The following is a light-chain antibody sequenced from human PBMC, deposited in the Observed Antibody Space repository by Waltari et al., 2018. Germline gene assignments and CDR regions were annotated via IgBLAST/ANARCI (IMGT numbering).Light chain of an antibody. Sequence: SCRASHSISRFLAWYQQKPGQAPRLLIYDASTRATGIPDRFSGSGSGTDFSLTINRLEPEDIAVYYCQKYGSLPATFGQGTKVEIK. CDR1: HSISRF. J-gene: IGKJ1*01. CDR2: DAS. V-gene: IGKV3-20*01. CDR3: QKYGSLPAT.